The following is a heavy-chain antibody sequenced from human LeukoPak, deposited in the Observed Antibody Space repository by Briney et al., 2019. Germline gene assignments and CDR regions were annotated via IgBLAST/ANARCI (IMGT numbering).Heavy chain of an antibody. CDR2: INAGNGNT. Sequence: ASVKVSCKASGYTFTSYAKHWVRQAPGQKLEWMGWINAGNGNTKYSQKFQGRVTITRDTSASTAYMELSSLRSEDTAVYYCARDRCSGGSCYWTYWGQGTLVTVSS. CDR3: ARDRCSGGSCYWTY. V-gene: IGHV1-3*01. CDR1: GYTFTSYA. D-gene: IGHD2-15*01. J-gene: IGHJ4*02.